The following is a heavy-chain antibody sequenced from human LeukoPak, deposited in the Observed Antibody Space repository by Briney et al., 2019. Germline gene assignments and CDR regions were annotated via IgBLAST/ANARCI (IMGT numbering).Heavy chain of an antibody. J-gene: IGHJ6*03. Sequence: GGSLRLSCAASGFTFDDYAMHWVRQAPGKGLEWVSGISWNSGSIGYADSVKGRFTISRDNAKNSLYLQMNSLRAEDTAFYYCAKIFPESGWSRWQKNYPPGYYYYYYMDVWGKGTTVTISS. CDR1: GFTFDDYA. V-gene: IGHV3-9*01. CDR2: ISWNSGSI. D-gene: IGHD6-19*01. CDR3: AKIFPESGWSRWQKNYPPGYYYYYYMDV.